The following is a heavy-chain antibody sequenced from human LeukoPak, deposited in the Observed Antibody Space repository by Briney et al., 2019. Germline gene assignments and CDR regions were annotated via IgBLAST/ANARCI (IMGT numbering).Heavy chain of an antibody. V-gene: IGHV4-61*02. CDR2: ISKSGTT. D-gene: IGHD5-24*01. J-gene: IGHJ4*02. CDR3: ARMRWLQLGYFDY. Sequence: SETLSLTCTVSGVSISYATYQWTWIRQSAGKGLEWIGLISKSGTTNYNPSHKSRVTISIDTTKNQFSLKLTSVTAADTAVYYCARMRWLQLGYFDYWGQGTLVTVSS. CDR1: GVSISYATYQ.